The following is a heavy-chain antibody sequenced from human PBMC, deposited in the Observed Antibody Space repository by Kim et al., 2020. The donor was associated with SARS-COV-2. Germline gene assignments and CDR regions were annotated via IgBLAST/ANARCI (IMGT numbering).Heavy chain of an antibody. J-gene: IGHJ5*01. CDR3: VRTSVLAGIKWFDS. V-gene: IGHV4-31*02. CDR2: IFASGDL. D-gene: IGHD6-19*01. Sequence: SETLSLTCTVSGGSISSGGYCWSWIRQHPGKGLEWMGYIFASGDLFYTPSLESRVGLSVDTSKKQFYLTLRSVTAADTATYYCVRTSVLAGIKWFDSWGPGTLVTVSS. CDR1: GGSISSGGYC.